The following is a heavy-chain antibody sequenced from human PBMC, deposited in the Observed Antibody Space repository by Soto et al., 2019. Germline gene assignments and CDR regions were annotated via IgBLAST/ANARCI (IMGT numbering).Heavy chain of an antibody. D-gene: IGHD3-3*01. CDR2: ISGSGGST. J-gene: IGHJ4*02. CDR3: AKSHEFGVVILYYFDY. CDR1: GFTFSSYA. V-gene: IGHV3-23*01. Sequence: EVQLLESGGGLVQPGGSLRLSCAASGFTFSSYAMSWVRQAPGKGLEWVSAISGSGGSTYYADSVKGRFTISRDNSKNTLYLQMNSLRAEGTAVYYCAKSHEFGVVILYYFDYWGQGTLVTVSS.